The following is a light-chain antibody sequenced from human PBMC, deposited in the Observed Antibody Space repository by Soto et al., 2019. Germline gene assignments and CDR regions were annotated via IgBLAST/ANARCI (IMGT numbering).Light chain of an antibody. V-gene: IGKV1-5*01. CDR3: QQYNSYT. Sequence: IQMTQSPSTLSGTVGDRVTITCRASQTISSWLAWYQQKPGKAPKLLIYDASSLESGVPSRFSGSGSGTEFTLTISSLQPDDFATYYCQQYNSYTFGGGTKVDI. CDR2: DAS. CDR1: QTISSW. J-gene: IGKJ4*01.